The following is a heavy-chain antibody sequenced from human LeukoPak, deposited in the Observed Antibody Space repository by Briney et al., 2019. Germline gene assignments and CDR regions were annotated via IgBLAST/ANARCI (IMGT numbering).Heavy chain of an antibody. CDR3: ARQYSDILTGYHRGELYWYFDL. CDR1: GYSISSNYH. J-gene: IGHJ2*01. CDR2: IYHSGST. D-gene: IGHD3-9*01. V-gene: IGHV4-38-2*02. Sequence: SETLSLTCTVSGYSISSNYHWGWIRQPPGKGLEWIATIYHSGSTYYNPSLKSRVTISLDTSKNQFSLKLSSVTAADTAVYYCARQYSDILTGYHRGELYWYFDLWGRGTLVTVSS.